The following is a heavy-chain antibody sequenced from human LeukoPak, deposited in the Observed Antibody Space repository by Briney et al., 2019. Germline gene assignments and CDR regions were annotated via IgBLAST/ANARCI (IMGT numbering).Heavy chain of an antibody. CDR3: ARSGYREGADALDI. D-gene: IGHD1-1*01. CDR2: IDYSGSP. J-gene: IGHJ3*02. Sequence: SETLSLTCRVGGGTISGHYWSWIRQPPGKGLEWIGYIDYSGSPNYNPSLKSRGTISVDTSKIQFSLKLTSVTAADTAVYYCARSGYREGADALDIWGQGTMVTVSS. CDR1: GGTISGHY. V-gene: IGHV4-59*11.